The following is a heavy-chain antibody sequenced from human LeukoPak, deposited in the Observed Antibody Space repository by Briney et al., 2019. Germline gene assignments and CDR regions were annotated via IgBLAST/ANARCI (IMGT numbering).Heavy chain of an antibody. CDR1: EFTFNNNG. CDR3: AKDKGPDTYYYYYMDV. V-gene: IGHV3-30*02. CDR2: IHRDGSNK. J-gene: IGHJ6*03. Sequence: GGSLRLSCAASEFTFNNNGMHWVRQAPGKGREWVAFIHRDGSNKYYADSVKGRFTISRDNSKNTLYLRMNSLRTEDTAVYYCAKDKGPDTYYYYYMDVWGKGTTVTVSS.